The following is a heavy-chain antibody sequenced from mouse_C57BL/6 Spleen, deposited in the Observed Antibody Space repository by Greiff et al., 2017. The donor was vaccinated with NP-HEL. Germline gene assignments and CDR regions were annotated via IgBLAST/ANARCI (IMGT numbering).Heavy chain of an antibody. Sequence: VKLMESGAELVKPGASVKISCKASGYAFSSYWMNWVKQRPGKGLEWIGQIYPGDGDTNYNGKFKGKATLTADKSSSTAYMQLSSLTSEDSAVYFCAREGELANFFFDYWGQGTTLTVSS. J-gene: IGHJ2*01. CDR2: IYPGDGDT. V-gene: IGHV1-80*01. CDR1: GYAFSSYW. D-gene: IGHD4-1*01. CDR3: AREGELANFFFDY.